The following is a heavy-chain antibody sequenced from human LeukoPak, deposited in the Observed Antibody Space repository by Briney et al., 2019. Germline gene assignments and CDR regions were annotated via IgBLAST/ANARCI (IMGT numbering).Heavy chain of an antibody. V-gene: IGHV3-48*04. J-gene: IGHJ4*02. CDR1: GFTFSSYA. CDR3: ARDDASGLDY. CDR2: ISSSGSTI. Sequence: GGSLRLSCAASGFTFSSYAMSWVRQAPGKGLEWVSYISSSGSTIYYADSVKGRFTISRDNAKNSLYLQMNSLRAEDTAVYYCARDDASGLDYWGQGTLVTVSS.